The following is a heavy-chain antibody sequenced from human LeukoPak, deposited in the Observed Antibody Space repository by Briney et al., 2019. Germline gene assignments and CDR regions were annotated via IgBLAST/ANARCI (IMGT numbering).Heavy chain of an antibody. Sequence: GGSLRLSCAASGFTFSDHSMNWVRQAPGKGLQWVSSISSSSSYIYYADSVKGRFTISRDNAKNSLYLQMNSLRAEDTAVYYCAREGDYGGNSDAFDIWGQGTMVTVPS. CDR1: GFTFSDHS. D-gene: IGHD4-23*01. J-gene: IGHJ3*02. V-gene: IGHV3-21*01. CDR2: ISSSSSYI. CDR3: AREGDYGGNSDAFDI.